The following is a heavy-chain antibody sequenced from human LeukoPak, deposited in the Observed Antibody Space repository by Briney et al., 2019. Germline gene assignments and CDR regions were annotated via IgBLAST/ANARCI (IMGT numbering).Heavy chain of an antibody. V-gene: IGHV1-18*01. CDR3: AREHPHFGELWNDY. J-gene: IGHJ4*02. Sequence: ASVKLSCKASGFTFSSYGISWVRQAPGQGLEWMGWISSSSGNTNYAQKFQDRVTMTTDKSTSTAYMELRSLRSDDTAVYYCAREHPHFGELWNDYWGQGTPVTVSS. CDR2: ISSSSGNT. CDR1: GFTFSSYG. D-gene: IGHD3-10*01.